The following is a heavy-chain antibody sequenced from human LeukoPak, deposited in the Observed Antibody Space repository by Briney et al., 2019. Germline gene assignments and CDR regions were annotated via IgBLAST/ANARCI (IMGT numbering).Heavy chain of an antibody. CDR2: IIPIFGTA. Sequence: GASVKVSCKASGGTFSSYAISWVRQAPGQGLEWMGGIIPIFGTANYAQKFQGRVTITTDESTSTAYMELSSPRSEDTAVYYCARGPFGGSPRTRYYYYMDVWGKGTTVTVSS. V-gene: IGHV1-69*05. CDR3: ARGPFGGSPRTRYYYYMDV. J-gene: IGHJ6*03. D-gene: IGHD2-15*01. CDR1: GGTFSSYA.